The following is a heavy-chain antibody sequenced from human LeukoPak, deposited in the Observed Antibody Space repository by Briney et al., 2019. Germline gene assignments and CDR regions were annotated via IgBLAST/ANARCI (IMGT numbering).Heavy chain of an antibody. Sequence: GGSLRLSCAASGFTFSSYAMSWVRQAPGEGLEWVSTISGSGESTYYADSVKGRFTISRDNSKNTLYLQMNSLRAEDTAVYYCAKWGSGSYYKGSFDYWAREPWSPSPQ. V-gene: IGHV3-23*01. D-gene: IGHD3-10*01. CDR1: GFTFSSYA. CDR2: ISGSGEST. CDR3: AKWGSGSYYKGSFDY. J-gene: IGHJ4*02.